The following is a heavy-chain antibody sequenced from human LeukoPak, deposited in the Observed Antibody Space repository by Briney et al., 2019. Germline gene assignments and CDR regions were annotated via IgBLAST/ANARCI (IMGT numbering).Heavy chain of an antibody. CDR3: ARDPGIAVAGTPYFDY. J-gene: IGHJ4*02. CDR2: IYYSGST. D-gene: IGHD6-19*01. V-gene: IGHV4-39*07. CDR1: GGSISSSSYY. Sequence: SETLSLTCTVSGGSISSSSYYWGWLRQPPGTGLEWIGSIYYSGSTYYNPSLKSRVTISVDTSKNQFSLKLSSVTAADTAVYYCARDPGIAVAGTPYFDYWGQGTLVTVSS.